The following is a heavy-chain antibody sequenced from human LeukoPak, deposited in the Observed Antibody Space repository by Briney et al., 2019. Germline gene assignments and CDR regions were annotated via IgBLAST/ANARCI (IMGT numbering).Heavy chain of an antibody. CDR1: GFIFSSYT. J-gene: IGHJ4*02. CDR2: ISSSGDTE. V-gene: IGHV3-48*01. Sequence: PGGSLRLSCAASGFIFSSYTMNWVRQAPGKGLEWVSYISSSGDTEYYADPVQGRFTVSRDNAKNSLYLQLNSLRAEDTAVYYCARAIRRYYDSSGYYYVENFDYWGQGTLVTVSS. D-gene: IGHD3-22*01. CDR3: ARAIRRYYDSSGYYYVENFDY.